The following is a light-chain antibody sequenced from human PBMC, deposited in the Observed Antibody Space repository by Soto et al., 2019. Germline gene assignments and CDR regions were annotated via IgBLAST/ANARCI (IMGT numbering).Light chain of an antibody. V-gene: IGKV3-20*01. CDR3: QQYGRSPRT. CDR2: GAS. J-gene: IGKJ1*01. Sequence: EIVLTQSPGTLSLSPGERATLSCTASQSVNSNYLAWYQQKPGQAPRLLIYGASSRATGIPDRISGSGSGTDFTLTISRLEPEDFAVYHCQQYGRSPRTFGQGTKVEIK. CDR1: QSVNSNY.